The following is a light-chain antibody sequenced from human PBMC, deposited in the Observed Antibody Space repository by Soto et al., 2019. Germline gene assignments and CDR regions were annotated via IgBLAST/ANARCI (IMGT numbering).Light chain of an antibody. Sequence: EIVLTQSPGTLSLSPGERATLSCRASQSVGSSQLAWYQQKAGQAPRLLIYGASSRATGIPDRFSGSGSGTDFTLTVSRLEPEDVAVYYCQQYSSSPRTFGQGTKVDI. V-gene: IGKV3-20*01. CDR3: QQYSSSPRT. J-gene: IGKJ1*01. CDR1: QSVGSSQ. CDR2: GAS.